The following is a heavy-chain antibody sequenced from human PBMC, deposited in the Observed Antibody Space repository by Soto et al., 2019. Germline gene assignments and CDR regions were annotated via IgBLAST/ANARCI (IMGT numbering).Heavy chain of an antibody. J-gene: IGHJ3*02. D-gene: IGHD2-21*02. V-gene: IGHV3-30-3*01. CDR2: ISYDGSNK. CDR3: AKDIWGGPYWGGDCYPDAFDI. CDR1: GFTFSSFA. Sequence: GRSMRLLCAASGFTFSSFAMHWVRQAPGKGLEWVAVISYDGSNKYYADSVKGRFTISRDNAKNSLYLQMNSLRAEDTALYYCAKDIWGGPYWGGDCYPDAFDIWGQGTMVTVSS.